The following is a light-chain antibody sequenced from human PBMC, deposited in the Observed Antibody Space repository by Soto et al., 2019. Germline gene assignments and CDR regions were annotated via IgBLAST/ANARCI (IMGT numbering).Light chain of an antibody. J-gene: IGKJ2*01. Sequence: IQLTQSPSTLSASVGDRVTITCRASQRIRIWLAWYQQKPGKAPKLLIYKASSLESGVPSRFRGSGSGTEVTLTISSLQPDDFATYYCQQYNSYPYTFGQVTKL. CDR1: QRIRIW. CDR2: KAS. CDR3: QQYNSYPYT. V-gene: IGKV1-5*03.